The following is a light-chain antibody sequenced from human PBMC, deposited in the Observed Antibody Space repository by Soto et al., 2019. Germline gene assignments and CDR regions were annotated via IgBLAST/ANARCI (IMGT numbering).Light chain of an antibody. V-gene: IGLV2-8*01. CDR1: KNDIGVYDF. CDR2: EVV. Sequence: QSVLTQPLSASGSLGQSVTISCTGTKNDIGVYDFVSWYQHHPGKAPRLIIYEVVQRPSGVPDRFSGSTSGNTASLTVSGLQAADEADYFCKSYAGSNTYVFGSGTKVTVL. CDR3: KSYAGSNTYV. J-gene: IGLJ1*01.